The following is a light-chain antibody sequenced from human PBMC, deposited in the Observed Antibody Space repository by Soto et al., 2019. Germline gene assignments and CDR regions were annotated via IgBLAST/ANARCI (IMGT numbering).Light chain of an antibody. Sequence: QSALTQPPSASGSPGQSVTISCTGTISDVGAYNYVSWYQRHPGKAPKLLIYEVSKRPSGVPDRFSGSKSGNTASLTISGLQAEDEADYYCSSYTSSSTMVFGGGTQLTVL. CDR3: SSYTSSSTMV. CDR2: EVS. V-gene: IGLV2-8*01. CDR1: ISDVGAYNY. J-gene: IGLJ2*01.